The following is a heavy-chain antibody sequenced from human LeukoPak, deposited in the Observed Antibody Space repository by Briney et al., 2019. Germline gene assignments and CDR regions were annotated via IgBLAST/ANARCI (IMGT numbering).Heavy chain of an antibody. V-gene: IGHV4-31*03. J-gene: IGHJ6*03. CDR3: ARDQVTMVRGVIGNYYYYYHMDV. CDR1: GGSISSGGYY. D-gene: IGHD3-10*01. Sequence: SETLSLTCTVSGGSISSGGYYWSWIRQHPGKGLEWIGYIYYSGSTYYNLSLKSRVTISVDTSKNQFSLKLSSVTAADTAVYYCARDQVTMVRGVIGNYYYYYHMDVWGKGTTVTVSS. CDR2: IYYSGST.